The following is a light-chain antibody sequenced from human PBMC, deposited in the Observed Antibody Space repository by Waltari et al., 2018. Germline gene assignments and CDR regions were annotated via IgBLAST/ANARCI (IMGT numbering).Light chain of an antibody. J-gene: IGLJ3*02. Sequence: QSALTQPASVSGSPGQSITIPCTGTSSDLGGYNYASWYQQHPGKAPKLMIYDVNNRPPGVSNRFSGSKSGNTASLTISGLQAEDEADYYCVSYTSSITWVFGGGTKLTVL. CDR3: VSYTSSITWV. V-gene: IGLV2-14*01. CDR1: SSDLGGYNY. CDR2: DVN.